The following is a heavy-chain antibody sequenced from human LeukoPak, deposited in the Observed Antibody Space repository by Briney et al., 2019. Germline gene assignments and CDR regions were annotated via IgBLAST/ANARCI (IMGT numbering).Heavy chain of an antibody. V-gene: IGHV3-23*01. CDR2: ITASGGST. CDR3: AQLSQEQLYDASSADTYYYSYMDV. J-gene: IGHJ6*03. CDR1: GLTFSSYA. D-gene: IGHD3-3*01. Sequence: PGGSLRLSCAASGLTFSSYAMSWVCQAPGKGLEWVSGITASGGSTDYTDTVKGRFTISRDNSENTLYLQMNSLRAEDTAVYYRAQLSQEQLYDASSADTYYYSYMDVWGKGTTVTVSS.